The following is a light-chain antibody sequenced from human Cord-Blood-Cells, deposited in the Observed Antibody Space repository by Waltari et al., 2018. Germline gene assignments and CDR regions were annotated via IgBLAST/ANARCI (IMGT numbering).Light chain of an antibody. Sequence: LTQPASVSGSPGQSITISCTGTSSDVGGYNYVSWYQQHPGKAPKLMIYDVSNRPSGVSNRFSGSKSGNTASLTISGLQAEDEADYYCSSYTSSSTYWVFGGGTKLTVL. CDR3: SSYTSSSTYWV. V-gene: IGLV2-14*01. J-gene: IGLJ3*02. CDR1: SSDVGGYNY. CDR2: DVS.